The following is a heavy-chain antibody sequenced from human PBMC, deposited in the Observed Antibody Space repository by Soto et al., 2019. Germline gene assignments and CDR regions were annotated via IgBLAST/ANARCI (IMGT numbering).Heavy chain of an antibody. D-gene: IGHD6-13*01. CDR3: AREHSSRYYYYGMDV. Sequence: ASVKVSCKASGYTFTGYYMHWVRQAPGQGLEWMGWINPNSGGTNYAQKFQGWVTMTRDTSISTAYMELSRLRSDDTAVYYCAREHSSRYYYYGMDVWGQGTTVTVSS. J-gene: IGHJ6*02. V-gene: IGHV1-2*04. CDR2: INPNSGGT. CDR1: GYTFTGYY.